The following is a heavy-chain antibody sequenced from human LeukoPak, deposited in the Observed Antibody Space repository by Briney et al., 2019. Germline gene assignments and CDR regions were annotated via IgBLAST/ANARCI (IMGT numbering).Heavy chain of an antibody. J-gene: IGHJ6*03. CDR2: IKQDGSEK. Sequence: GGSLRLSCAASGFTFSSYWMSWVRQAPGKGLEWVANIKQDGSEKYYVDSVKGRFSISRDSSKNILYLQMNSLRAEDTAVYYCAKDRCSNGVGCYYYYMDVWGKGTTVTISS. D-gene: IGHD2-8*01. CDR1: GFTFSSYW. CDR3: AKDRCSNGVGCYYYYMDV. V-gene: IGHV3-7*01.